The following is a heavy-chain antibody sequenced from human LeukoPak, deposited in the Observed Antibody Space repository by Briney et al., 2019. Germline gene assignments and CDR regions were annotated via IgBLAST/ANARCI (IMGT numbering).Heavy chain of an antibody. CDR2: IYHSGST. CDR3: ARGAEYYGSGGQYYFDY. V-gene: IGHV4-4*02. J-gene: IGHJ4*02. D-gene: IGHD3-10*01. CDR1: GGSISSSNW. Sequence: SGTLSLTCAVSGGSISSSNWWSWVRQPPGKGLEWIGEIYHSGSTNYNPSLKSRVTISVDKSKNQFSLKLSSVTAADPAVYYWARGAEYYGSGGQYYFDYWGQGTLVTVSS.